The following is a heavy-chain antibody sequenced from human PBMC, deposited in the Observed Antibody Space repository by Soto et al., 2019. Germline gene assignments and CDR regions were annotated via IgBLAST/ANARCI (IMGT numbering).Heavy chain of an antibody. CDR1: GFTFSDYY. CDR3: ASVTCAAAAYFVF. CDR2: ISSSTSHT. V-gene: IGHV3-11*05. D-gene: IGHD2-2*01. Sequence: QVQLVESGGGLVKPGGSLRLSCAVSGFTFSDYYMTWIRQAPGTGLEWVSYISSSTSHTNYADSVKGRFTISRDNAKNPLFLQMTSLRAEDTAVYYCASVTCAAAAYFVFWSQGPLVTVSS. J-gene: IGHJ4*02.